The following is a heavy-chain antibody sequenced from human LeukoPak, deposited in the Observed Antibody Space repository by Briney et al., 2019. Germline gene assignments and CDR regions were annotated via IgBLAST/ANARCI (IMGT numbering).Heavy chain of an antibody. J-gene: IGHJ6*03. CDR1: GGAISSSNYF. CDR2: IYYSGTT. Sequence: PSETLSLTCTVSGGAISSSNYFWGWIRPSPGRGLEWIGTIYYSGTTYYNPSLKSRVTISIDMSKNHFSLNLNSVTAADTAVYYCARAIAGYYYYMDVWGKGTTVTVSS. D-gene: IGHD3-22*01. V-gene: IGHV4-39*07. CDR3: ARAIAGYYYYMDV.